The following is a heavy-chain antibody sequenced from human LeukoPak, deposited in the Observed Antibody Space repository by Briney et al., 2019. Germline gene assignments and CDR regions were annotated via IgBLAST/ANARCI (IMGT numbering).Heavy chain of an antibody. D-gene: IGHD6-13*01. CDR1: GGSISSYY. J-gene: IGHJ2*01. Sequence: PSETLSLTCTVSGGSISSYYWGWIRQPPGKGLEWIGSIYYSGSTYYNPSLKSRVTISVDTSKNQFSLKLSSVTAADTAVYYCARELRKAAVGTGYWYFDLWGRGTLVTVSS. CDR2: IYYSGST. CDR3: ARELRKAAVGTGYWYFDL. V-gene: IGHV4-39*07.